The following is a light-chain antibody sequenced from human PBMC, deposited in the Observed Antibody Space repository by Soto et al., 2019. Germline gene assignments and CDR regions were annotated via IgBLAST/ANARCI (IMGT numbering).Light chain of an antibody. V-gene: IGKV1-5*03. Sequence: DIQLTQSPPTLSASVGDRITISCRASQTIGGRLAWYQQRPGKAPRLLIYKATVLETGVPSRFSDRALSETEFTLTISSLQSDDFATYYCQHYNIYSTFGPGTKVDI. J-gene: IGKJ3*01. CDR1: QTIGGR. CDR2: KAT. CDR3: QHYNIYST.